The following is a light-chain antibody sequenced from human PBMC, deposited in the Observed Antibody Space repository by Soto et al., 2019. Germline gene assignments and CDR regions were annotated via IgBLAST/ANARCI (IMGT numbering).Light chain of an antibody. V-gene: IGKV1-5*03. CDR1: QSISSW. Sequence: DIQMTQSPSTLSASVGDRVTITCRASQSISSWLAWYQQKPGKAPKLLIYKASSLESGVPPRFSGSGSGTEFTLTISSLQPDDFVTYYCQQYNSDPIPFGQGTLLEIK. CDR2: KAS. CDR3: QQYNSDPIP. J-gene: IGKJ5*01.